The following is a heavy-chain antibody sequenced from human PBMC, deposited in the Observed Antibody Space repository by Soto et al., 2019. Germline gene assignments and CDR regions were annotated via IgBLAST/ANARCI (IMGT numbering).Heavy chain of an antibody. V-gene: IGHV3-33*01. CDR1: GFTFSSYG. J-gene: IGHJ4*02. CDR3: VRDNGYYDSSGYCYFPDY. Sequence: GGSLRLSCAASGFTFSSYGMHWVRQAPGKGLEWVAVIWYDGSNKYYADSVKGRFTISRDNSKNTLYLQMNSLRAEDTAVYYCVRDNGYYDSSGYCYFPDYWGQGTLVTVSS. D-gene: IGHD3-22*01. CDR2: IWYDGSNK.